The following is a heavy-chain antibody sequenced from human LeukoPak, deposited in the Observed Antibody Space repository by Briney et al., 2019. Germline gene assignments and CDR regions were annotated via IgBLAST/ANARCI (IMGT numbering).Heavy chain of an antibody. CDR3: ASSGSYRFDY. CDR2: ITASGTAM. CDR1: GLTFSSYS. D-gene: IGHD1-26*01. Sequence: GGSLRLSCAASGLTFSSYSMNWVRQAPGKGLEWVSHITASGTAMFYPDSVKGRFTISRDNAKNSLYLQMNSLRDEDTAVYYCASSGSYRFDYWGQGTLVTVSS. J-gene: IGHJ4*02. V-gene: IGHV3-48*02.